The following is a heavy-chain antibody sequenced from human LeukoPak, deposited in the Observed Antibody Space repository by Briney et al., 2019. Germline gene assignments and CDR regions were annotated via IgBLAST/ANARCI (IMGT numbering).Heavy chain of an antibody. CDR2: IYYSGST. Sequence: SETLSLTCTVSGGSISSYYWSWIRQPPGKGLEWIGYIYYSGSTNHNPSLKSRVTISVDTSKNQFSLKLSSVTAADTAVYYCARSLVGATCAFDIWGQGTMVTVSS. CDR1: GGSISSYY. J-gene: IGHJ3*02. V-gene: IGHV4-59*01. CDR3: ARSLVGATCAFDI. D-gene: IGHD1-26*01.